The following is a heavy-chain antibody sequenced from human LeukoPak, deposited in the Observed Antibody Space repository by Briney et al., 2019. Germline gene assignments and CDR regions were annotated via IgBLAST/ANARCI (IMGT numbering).Heavy chain of an antibody. CDR3: ASKSMTNNYYYGMDV. Sequence: GESLKISCKGSGYSFTGYWIGWVRQMPGKGLEWMGIIYPGDSDTRYSPSFQGQVTISADKSISTAYLQWSSLKASDTAMYYCASKSMTNNYYYGMDVWGQGTTVTVSS. D-gene: IGHD4-11*01. CDR1: GYSFTGYW. CDR2: IYPGDSDT. J-gene: IGHJ6*02. V-gene: IGHV5-51*01.